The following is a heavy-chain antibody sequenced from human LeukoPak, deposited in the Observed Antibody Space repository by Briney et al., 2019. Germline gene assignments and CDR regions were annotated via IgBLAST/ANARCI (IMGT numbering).Heavy chain of an antibody. Sequence: GGSLRLSCAASGFTFSDYYMSWIRQAPGKGLECVSYTSSSGSTIYYADSVKGRFTISRDNAKNSLYLQMNSLRAEDTAVYYCAKDGSMYSTSIYYFDYWGQGTLVTVSS. J-gene: IGHJ4*02. CDR2: TSSSGSTI. CDR1: GFTFSDYY. V-gene: IGHV3-11*04. D-gene: IGHD6-13*01. CDR3: AKDGSMYSTSIYYFDY.